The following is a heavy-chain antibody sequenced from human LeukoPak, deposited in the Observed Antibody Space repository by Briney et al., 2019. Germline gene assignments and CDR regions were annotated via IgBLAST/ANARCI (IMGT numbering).Heavy chain of an antibody. J-gene: IGHJ4*02. CDR2: IKQDGSEK. CDR1: GFTFNTYW. CDR3: AREPTTQTTASCSGGNCLGYFDY. V-gene: IGHV3-7*01. D-gene: IGHD2-15*01. Sequence: PGRSLRLSCAASGFTFNTYWMTWVRQAPGKGLEWVANIKQDGSEKYYVDSVKGRFTISRDNAKNSLYLQMDSLRAEDTAVYYCAREPTTQTTASCSGGNCLGYFDYCGQGTLVTVSS.